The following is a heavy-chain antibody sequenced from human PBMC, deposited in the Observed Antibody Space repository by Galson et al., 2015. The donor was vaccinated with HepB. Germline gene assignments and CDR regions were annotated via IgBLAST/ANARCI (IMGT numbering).Heavy chain of an antibody. Sequence: SVKVSCKASGGTFSSYAISWVRQAPGQGLEWMGGIIPILGIANYAQKFQGRVTITADKSTSTAYMELSSLRSEDTAVYYCARDRYCSGGSCYPYYYYYYMDVWGKGTTVTVSS. CDR3: ARDRYCSGGSCYPYYYYYYMDV. V-gene: IGHV1-69*10. CDR2: IIPILGIA. CDR1: GGTFSSYA. D-gene: IGHD2-15*01. J-gene: IGHJ6*03.